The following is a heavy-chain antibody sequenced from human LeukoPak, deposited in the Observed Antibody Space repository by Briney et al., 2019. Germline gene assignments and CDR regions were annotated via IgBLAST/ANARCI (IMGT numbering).Heavy chain of an antibody. J-gene: IGHJ4*02. CDR2: LYASGNT. CDR1: GGSISDYY. V-gene: IGHV4-4*07. CDR3: ARANYVWGSYVD. Sequence: SETLSLTCTVSGGSISDYYWSWIRQPAGKGLEWIGHLYASGNTKYNPSLKSRVTMSVDTSKIPFSLNLRSVTAADTAVYFCARANYVWGSYVDWGQGTLVTVSS. D-gene: IGHD3-16*01.